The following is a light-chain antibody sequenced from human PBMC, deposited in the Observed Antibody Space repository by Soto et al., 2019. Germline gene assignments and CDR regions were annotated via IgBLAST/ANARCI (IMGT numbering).Light chain of an antibody. V-gene: IGLV1-40*01. CDR3: QSYGSSLRVVV. CDR1: SSNIGAGYD. CDR2: GNS. Sequence: QSVLTQPPSVSGAPGQRVTISCTGSSSNIGAGYDVHWYQQFPGTAPKLLIYGNSNRPSGVPDRFSGSKSGTSASLALTGLQAEDEADHYRQSYGSSLRVVVFGGGTKLTVL. J-gene: IGLJ2*01.